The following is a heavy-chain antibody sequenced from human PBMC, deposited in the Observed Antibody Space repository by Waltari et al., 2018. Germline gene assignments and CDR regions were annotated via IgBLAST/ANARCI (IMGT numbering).Heavy chain of an antibody. Sequence: QLQLQESGPGLVKPSETLSLTCTVSSGSLSSDNYYWGWIRQPPGKGLEWIWTLYYTGSTFYNPSLNSRVTISVDPLKNQFSLKLSSVTAADTAVYYCAREADYYDSSAYVGWGQGTLVTVSS. CDR3: AREADYYDSSAYVG. J-gene: IGHJ4*02. D-gene: IGHD3-22*01. V-gene: IGHV4-39*02. CDR2: LYYTGST. CDR1: SGSLSSDNYY.